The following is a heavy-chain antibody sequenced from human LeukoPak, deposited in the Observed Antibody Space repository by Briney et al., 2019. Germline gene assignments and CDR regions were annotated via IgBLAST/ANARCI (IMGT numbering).Heavy chain of an antibody. V-gene: IGHV4-34*01. Sequence: SETLSLTCAVYGGSFSGYYWSWIRQPPGKGLEWIGEINHSGSTNYNPSLKSRVTISVDTSKNQFSLKLSSVTAADTAVYYCARGGIAAAGFDYWGQGTLVTVSS. CDR1: GGSFSGYY. CDR2: INHSGST. CDR3: ARGGIAAAGFDY. J-gene: IGHJ4*02. D-gene: IGHD6-13*01.